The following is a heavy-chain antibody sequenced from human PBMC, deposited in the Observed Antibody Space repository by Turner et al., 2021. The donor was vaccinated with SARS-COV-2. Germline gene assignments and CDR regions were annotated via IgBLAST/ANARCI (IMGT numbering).Heavy chain of an antibody. V-gene: IGHV3-33*01. CDR2: IWYDGSNK. CDR1: GLTSGSHG. D-gene: IGHD3-22*01. CDR3: AREGGYRDYYDSSGYNGMDV. Sequence: QVQQVVSAGGVVPPGRSLRPPCAASGLTSGSHGMHWVRQASGKGLEWVAVIWYDGSNKYYADSVKGRFTISRANSKNTLYLQMNSLRAEDTAVYYCAREGGYRDYYDSSGYNGMDVWGQGTTVTVSS. J-gene: IGHJ6*02.